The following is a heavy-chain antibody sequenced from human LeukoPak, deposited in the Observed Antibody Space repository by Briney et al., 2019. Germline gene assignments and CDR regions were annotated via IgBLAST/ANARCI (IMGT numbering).Heavy chain of an antibody. CDR3: ARDLDSSGYPPD. CDR1: GFTFSSYS. V-gene: IGHV3-21*01. CDR2: ISDNSYWI. J-gene: IGHJ4*02. D-gene: IGHD3-22*01. Sequence: GGSLRLSCAASGFTFSSYSMSWVRQAPGKGLEWVSSISDNSYWIYYAASVEGRFIIPRDNAKNSLYLQMNSLRAEDTAVYYCARDLDSSGYPPDWGQGTLVTVSS.